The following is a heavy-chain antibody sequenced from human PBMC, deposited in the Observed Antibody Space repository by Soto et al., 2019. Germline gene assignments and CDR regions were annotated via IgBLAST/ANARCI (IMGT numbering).Heavy chain of an antibody. D-gene: IGHD4-17*01. CDR2: TTPLFETT. J-gene: IGHJ4*01. CDR1: GVTVNRFA. Sequence: QVQLVQSGPEVKKPGTSVKVSCKASGVTVNRFAVTWVRQAPGQGFQWLGGTTPLFETTNHAQNFQDKATIPADESTTTSYLELTGLASEDTAVYYCARGYGGYVADWGHGTVVIVTS. CDR3: ARGYGGYVAD. V-gene: IGHV1-69*01.